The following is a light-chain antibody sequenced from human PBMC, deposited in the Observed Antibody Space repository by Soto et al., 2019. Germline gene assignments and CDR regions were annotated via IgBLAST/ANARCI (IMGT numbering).Light chain of an antibody. Sequence: DIQMTQSPSTLSGAVGDRVTITCRASQTISSWLAWYQQKPGKAPKLLIYDASSLESGVPSRFSGSGSGTDFTLTIRSLQPEDFATYYCQQPISFPITFGQGTRLEI. CDR1: QTISSW. CDR3: QQPISFPIT. CDR2: DAS. V-gene: IGKV1-5*01. J-gene: IGKJ5*01.